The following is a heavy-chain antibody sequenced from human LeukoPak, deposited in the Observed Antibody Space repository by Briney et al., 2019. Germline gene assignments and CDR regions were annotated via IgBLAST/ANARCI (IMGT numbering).Heavy chain of an antibody. V-gene: IGHV4-59*12. J-gene: IGHJ4*02. CDR2: ISHSGST. D-gene: IGHD6-6*01. CDR3: ARGRVYTSSSPLDY. Sequence: SETLSLTCTVSGASITTYYWSWIRQPPGKGLEWIGEISHSGSTNYSPSLKSRVTISVDTSKNQISLKLTSVTAADTAVYYCARGRVYTSSSPLDYWGQGTLVTVSS. CDR1: GASITTYY.